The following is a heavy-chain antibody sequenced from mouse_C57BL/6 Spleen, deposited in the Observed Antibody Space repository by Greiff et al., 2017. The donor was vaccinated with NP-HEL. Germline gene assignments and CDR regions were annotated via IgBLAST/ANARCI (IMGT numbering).Heavy chain of an antibody. CDR1: GYTFTDYY. D-gene: IGHD1-1*01. Sequence: EVQLQQSGPELVKPGASVKISCKASGYTFTDYYMNWVKQSHGKSLEWIGDINPNNGGTSYNQKFKGKATLTVDKSSSTAYMELRSLTSEDSAVYYCARSFYGSRAYYAMDYWGQGTSVTVSS. J-gene: IGHJ4*01. CDR2: INPNNGGT. CDR3: ARSFYGSRAYYAMDY. V-gene: IGHV1-26*01.